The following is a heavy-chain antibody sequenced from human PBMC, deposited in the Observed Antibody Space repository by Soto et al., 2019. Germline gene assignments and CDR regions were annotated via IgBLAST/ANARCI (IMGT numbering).Heavy chain of an antibody. Sequence: GGSLRLSCAASVLTFSSYGMHWVRQAPGKGLEWVAVIWYDGSNKYYADSVKGRFTISRDNSKNTLYLQMNSLRAEDTAVYYCARDSWNYYYDSSGYSFDYWGQGTLVTVSS. J-gene: IGHJ4*02. CDR2: IWYDGSNK. CDR1: VLTFSSYG. CDR3: ARDSWNYYYDSSGYSFDY. D-gene: IGHD3-22*01. V-gene: IGHV3-33*01.